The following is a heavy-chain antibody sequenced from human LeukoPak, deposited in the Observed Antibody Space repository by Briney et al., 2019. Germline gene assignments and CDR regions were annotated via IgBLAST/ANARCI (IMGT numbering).Heavy chain of an antibody. Sequence: GGSLRLSCAASGFTFTTYWMHWVRHAPGKGLVWVSHINSDGSITSYADSVKGRFTISRDNAKNTLYLQMNSLRAEDTAVYYCARDAVDTANAVWGQGTTVTVSS. CDR2: INSDGSIT. J-gene: IGHJ6*02. CDR3: ARDAVDTANAV. D-gene: IGHD5-18*01. V-gene: IGHV3-74*01. CDR1: GFTFTTYW.